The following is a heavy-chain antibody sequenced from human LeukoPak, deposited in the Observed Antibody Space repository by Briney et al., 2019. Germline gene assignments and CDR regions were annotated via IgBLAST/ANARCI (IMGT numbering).Heavy chain of an antibody. CDR2: IYYSEYT. CDR1: TGSPTNYY. V-gene: IGHV4-59*08. D-gene: IGHD6-13*01. Sequence: QTLSPASLVATGSPTNYYWSWVRHPPGKGLEWIGYIYYSEYTKYNPCLKSRVTISLDTSKNQFSLKLRSVTAADTAVYYCARHFSGAAAPLPFDYWGGGRLV. J-gene: IGHJ4*02. CDR3: ARHFSGAAAPLPFDY.